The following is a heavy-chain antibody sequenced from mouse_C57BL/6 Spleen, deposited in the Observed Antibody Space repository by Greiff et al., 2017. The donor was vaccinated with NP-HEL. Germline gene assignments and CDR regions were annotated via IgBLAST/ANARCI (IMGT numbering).Heavy chain of an antibody. CDR3: ARDGDYDGFAY. V-gene: IGHV1-4*01. Sequence: QVQLKESGAELARPGASVKMSCKASGYTFTSYTMHWVKQRPGQGLEWIGYINPSSGYTKYNQKFKDKATLTADKSSSTAYMQLSSLTSEDSAVYYCARDGDYDGFAYWGQGTLVTVSA. J-gene: IGHJ3*01. D-gene: IGHD2-4*01. CDR1: GYTFTSYT. CDR2: INPSSGYT.